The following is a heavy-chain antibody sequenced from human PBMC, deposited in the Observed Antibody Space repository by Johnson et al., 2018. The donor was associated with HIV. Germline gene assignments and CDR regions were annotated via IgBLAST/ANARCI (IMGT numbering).Heavy chain of an antibody. V-gene: IGHV3-30*14. D-gene: IGHD2-15*01. J-gene: IGHJ3*02. Sequence: QVQLVESGGGVVQPGRSLRLSCAASGFTFSSYAMHWVRQAPGKGLEWVAVISYDGSENNYADSVKGRFTISRDNSKNTLYLQMNSLRAEDTALYYCAKDSGAHGGSKGDAFDIWGRGTMVTVSP. CDR2: ISYDGSEN. CDR3: AKDSGAHGGSKGDAFDI. CDR1: GFTFSSYA.